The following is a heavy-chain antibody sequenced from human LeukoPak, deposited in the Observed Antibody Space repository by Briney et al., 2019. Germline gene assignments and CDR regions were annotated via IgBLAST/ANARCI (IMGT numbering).Heavy chain of an antibody. V-gene: IGHV3-23*01. CDR2: VSESGDIT. Sequence: GGSLRVSSVVSGFSFSSYPMSWVRQAPGKGLEWVSVVSESGDITHYADSMKGRFTISRDNTKNTLILQMNSLRVEDTAVYYCAKDSSHYRGSSDYWGQGTLVTVSS. CDR1: GFSFSSYP. J-gene: IGHJ4*02. CDR3: AKDSSHYRGSSDY. D-gene: IGHD6-6*01.